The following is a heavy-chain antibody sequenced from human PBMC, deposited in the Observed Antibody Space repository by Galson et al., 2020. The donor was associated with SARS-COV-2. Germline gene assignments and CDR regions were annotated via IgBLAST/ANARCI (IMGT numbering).Heavy chain of an antibody. Sequence: KIGESLKISCKGSGYSFTSYWIGWVRQMPGKGLEWMGIIYPGDSDTRYSPSFQGQVTISADKSISTAYQQWSSLKASDTAMYYCAGWGIYGGNFMGWYFGLWGRGTLVTVSS. V-gene: IGHV5-51*01. CDR2: IYPGDSDT. D-gene: IGHD4-17*01. J-gene: IGHJ2*01. CDR3: AGWGIYGGNFMGWYFGL. CDR1: GYSFTSYW.